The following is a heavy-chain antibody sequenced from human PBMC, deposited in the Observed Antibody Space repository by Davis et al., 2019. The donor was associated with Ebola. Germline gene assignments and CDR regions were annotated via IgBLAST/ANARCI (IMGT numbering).Heavy chain of an antibody. CDR2: IRDSDGRT. D-gene: IGHD3-10*01. V-gene: IGHV3-23*01. CDR3: AKVGGSGTY. J-gene: IGHJ4*02. CDR1: GFTFSSYA. Sequence: GESLKISCAASGFTFSSYAMSWVRQAPGKGLEWVSAIRDSDGRTYYAHSVKGRFTISRENSKNTLYLQMNSLRAEDTAVYYCAKVGGSGTYWGQGILVTVSS.